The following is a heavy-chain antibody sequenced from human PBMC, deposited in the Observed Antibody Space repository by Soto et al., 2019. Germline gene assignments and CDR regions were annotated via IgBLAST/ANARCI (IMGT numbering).Heavy chain of an antibody. Sequence: NPSETLSLTCAVSGGSISSSNWWSWVRQPPGKGLEWIGEIYHSGSTNYNPSLKSRVTISVDKSKNQFSLKLSSVTAADTAVYYCARLRYYYDSSGYYAGEEPPHLDYWGQGTLVTVSS. V-gene: IGHV4-4*02. J-gene: IGHJ4*02. D-gene: IGHD3-22*01. CDR2: IYHSGST. CDR3: ARLRYYYDSSGYYAGEEPPHLDY. CDR1: GGSISSSNW.